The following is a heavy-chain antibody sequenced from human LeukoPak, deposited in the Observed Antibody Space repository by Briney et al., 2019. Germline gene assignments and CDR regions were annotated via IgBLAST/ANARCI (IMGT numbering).Heavy chain of an antibody. V-gene: IGHV3-7*03. CDR3: AKDGSLYSSRATYFDY. J-gene: IGHJ4*02. CDR1: GFSFTTFW. CDR2: INQDGTEK. D-gene: IGHD6-13*01. Sequence: GGSLSLSGAASGFSFTTFWLGWVGHLQGKGWEGGANINQDGTEKYYVDSVKGRFTISRDNAKNSLYLQMNSLRAEDTAVYYCAKDGSLYSSRATYFDYWGQGTLVTVSS.